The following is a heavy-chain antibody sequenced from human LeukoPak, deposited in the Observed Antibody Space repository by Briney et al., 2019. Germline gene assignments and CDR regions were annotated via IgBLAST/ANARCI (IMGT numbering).Heavy chain of an antibody. CDR1: GYTFTDCY. CDR3: ARDRIAAPDDFDY. D-gene: IGHD6-13*01. J-gene: IGHJ4*02. V-gene: IGHV1-2*02. CDR2: INPNNGDT. Sequence: ASVKVSCKASGYTFTDCYMHWVRQAPGQGLEWMGWINPNNGDTNYAQKFQGRVTMTRDTSINTAYVEVSRPRSDDTAVYYCARDRIAAPDDFDYWGQGTPVTVSS.